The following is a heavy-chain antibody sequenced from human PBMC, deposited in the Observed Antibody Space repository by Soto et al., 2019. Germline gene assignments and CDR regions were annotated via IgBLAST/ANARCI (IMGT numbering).Heavy chain of an antibody. CDR3: ARGWGYDSSDYYYAY. CDR1: GGTFSRHA. J-gene: IGHJ4*02. CDR2: IIPIFGTA. D-gene: IGHD3-22*01. V-gene: IGHV1-69*01. Sequence: QVQLVQSGAEVRKPGSSVNVSCKASGGTFSRHAISWVRQAPGQGLEWMGGIIPIFGTANHAQKFQGRVTIIADESTSTAYMELSSLRSEDTAIYYCARGWGYDSSDYYYAYWGQGTLVIVSS.